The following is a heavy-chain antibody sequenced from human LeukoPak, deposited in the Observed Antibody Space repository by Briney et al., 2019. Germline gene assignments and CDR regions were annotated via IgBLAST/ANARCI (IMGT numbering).Heavy chain of an antibody. CDR1: GFTFSDYY. CDR2: ISSSGSTI. Sequence: PGGSLRLSCAASGFTFSDYYMSWIRQAPGKWLEWVSYISSSGSTIYYADSVKGRFTISRDNAKNSLYLQMNSLRAEDTAVYYCAGYLVPAAYNAMGEDWFDPWGQGTLVTVSS. D-gene: IGHD2-2*01. J-gene: IGHJ5*02. CDR3: AGYLVPAAYNAMGEDWFDP. V-gene: IGHV3-11*01.